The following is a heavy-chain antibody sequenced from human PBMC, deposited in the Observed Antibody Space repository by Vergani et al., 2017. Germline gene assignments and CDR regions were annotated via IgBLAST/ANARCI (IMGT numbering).Heavy chain of an antibody. J-gene: IGHJ4*02. D-gene: IGHD3-10*01. V-gene: IGHV3-73*01. CDR2: IRSKANISAT. Sequence: EVQLVESGGGLVQPGGSLKLSCAASGFTFSGSAMHWVRQASGKGLEWVGRIRSKANISATAYAASVKGRFSISRDDSKNTAYLQMNSLKTEDTAVYYCSYGSGSYWGQGTLVTVSS. CDR3: SYGSGSY. CDR1: GFTFSGSA.